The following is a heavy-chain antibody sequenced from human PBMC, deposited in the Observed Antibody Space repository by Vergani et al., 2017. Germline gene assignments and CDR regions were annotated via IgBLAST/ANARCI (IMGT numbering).Heavy chain of an antibody. D-gene: IGHD1-1*01. CDR1: GFTFSSYG. J-gene: IGHJ6*02. V-gene: IGHV3-30*18. Sequence: QVQLVESGGGVVQPGRSLRLSCAASGFTFSSYGMHWFRQAPGKGLEWVAVISYDGSNKYYADSVKGRFTISRDNSKNTLYLQMNSLRAEDTAVYYCAKDYLRDNLYYYYGMDVWGQGP. CDR3: AKDYLRDNLYYYYGMDV. CDR2: ISYDGSNK.